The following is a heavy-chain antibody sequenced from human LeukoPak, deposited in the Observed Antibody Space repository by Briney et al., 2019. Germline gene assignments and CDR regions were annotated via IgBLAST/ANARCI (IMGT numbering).Heavy chain of an antibody. CDR1: GFTFSDYS. J-gene: IGHJ4*02. V-gene: IGHV3-11*04. CDR2: ISSSGSTI. CDR3: ARDEYYYDSSGYPLDY. D-gene: IGHD3-22*01. Sequence: KTGGSLRLSCAASGFTFSDYSMSWIRQAPGKGLEWVAYISSSGSTIDYADSVKGRFTISRDNAKNSLYLQMNSLRAEDTAVYYCARDEYYYDSSGYPLDYWGQGTLVTVSS.